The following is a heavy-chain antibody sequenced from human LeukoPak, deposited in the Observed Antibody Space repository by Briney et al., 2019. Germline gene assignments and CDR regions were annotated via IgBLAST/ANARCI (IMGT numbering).Heavy chain of an antibody. CDR3: ARNFDWSRFDP. J-gene: IGHJ5*02. Sequence: GGSLRLSCVASGFTFSTYGMSWVRQAPGKGLEWVSAISGSGGSTYYADSVKGRFTISRDNSKNTLYLQMNSLRAEDTAVYYCARNFDWSRFDPWGQGTLVTVSS. V-gene: IGHV3-23*01. CDR2: ISGSGGST. D-gene: IGHD3-9*01. CDR1: GFTFSTYG.